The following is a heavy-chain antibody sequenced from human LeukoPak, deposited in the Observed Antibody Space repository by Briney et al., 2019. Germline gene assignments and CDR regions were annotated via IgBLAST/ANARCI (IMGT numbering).Heavy chain of an antibody. CDR3: ARGGGDPGYFDS. CDR1: GFTFSDYY. V-gene: IGHV3-11*05. CDR2: ISSSSSYT. D-gene: IGHD2-21*02. J-gene: IGHJ4*02. Sequence: TGGSLRLSCAASGFTFSDYYMSWIRQAPGKGLEWVSYISSSSSYTSYADSVKGRFTISRDNAKNPLYLQMNSLRAEDTAVYYCARGGGDPGYFDSWGQGTLVTVSS.